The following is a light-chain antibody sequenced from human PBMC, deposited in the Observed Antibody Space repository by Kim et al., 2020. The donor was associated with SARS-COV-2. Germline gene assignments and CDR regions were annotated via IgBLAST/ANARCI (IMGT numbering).Light chain of an antibody. Sequence: GQSITIPCTGTSSDVGGYNYVSWYQQHPGKAPKLMIYDVSKRPSGVSNRFSGSKSGNTASLTISGLQAEDEADYYCSSYTSSSTLVFGTGTKVTVL. CDR1: SSDVGGYNY. V-gene: IGLV2-14*04. CDR3: SSYTSSSTLV. CDR2: DVS. J-gene: IGLJ1*01.